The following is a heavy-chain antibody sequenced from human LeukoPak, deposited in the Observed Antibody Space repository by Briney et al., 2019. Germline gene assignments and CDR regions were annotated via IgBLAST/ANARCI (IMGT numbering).Heavy chain of an antibody. CDR3: ARTGGSFYFYYYMDV. CDR2: IHYTGTT. J-gene: IGHJ6*03. V-gene: IGHV4-39*07. CDR1: GGSIRSSSYN. Sequence: SETLSLTCTVSGGSIRSSSYNWGWIRQPPGKGLEWIGSIHYTGTTFYNPSLKSRVTISVDTSKNQFSLKLRSVTAADTAVYYCARTGGSFYFYYYMDVWGKGTTVTVSS. D-gene: IGHD1-26*01.